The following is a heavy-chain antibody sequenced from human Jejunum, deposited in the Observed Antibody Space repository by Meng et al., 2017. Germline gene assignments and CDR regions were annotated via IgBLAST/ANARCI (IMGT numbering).Heavy chain of an antibody. CDR2: ISHDGSND. J-gene: IGHJ4*02. V-gene: IGHV3-30*01. CDR3: AREGASVWSNCDY. D-gene: IGHD6-19*01. CDR1: GFTFSNHP. Sequence: GESLKISCAASGFTFSNHPMYWVRQAPGKGLEWVARISHDGSNDYYADSVKGRFTISRDNSRNTLYLEMNGLRIEDTAMYYCAREGASVWSNCDYWGQGTLVTGSS.